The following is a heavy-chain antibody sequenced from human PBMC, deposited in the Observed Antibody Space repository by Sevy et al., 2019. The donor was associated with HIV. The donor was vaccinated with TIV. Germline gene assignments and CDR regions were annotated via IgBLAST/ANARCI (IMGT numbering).Heavy chain of an antibody. CDR1: GFTFTDYW. CDR2: IYPGDSDT. V-gene: IGHV5-51*01. D-gene: IGHD2-21*02. CDR3: VRQAGYSGDYHAVGRFDP. J-gene: IGHJ5*02. Sequence: GESLKISCTASGFTFTDYWIGWVRQMPGKGLEWMGNIYPGDSDTKYHPSFEGQVTISADKSIKTAYLQYSSLKASDTAMYYCVRQAGYSGDYHAVGRFDPWGQGTLVTVSS.